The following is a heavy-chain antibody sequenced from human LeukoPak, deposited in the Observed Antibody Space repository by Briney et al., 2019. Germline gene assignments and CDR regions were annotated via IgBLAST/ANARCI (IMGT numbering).Heavy chain of an antibody. V-gene: IGHV1-58*02. CDR1: GFTFTSSA. CDR2: IVVGSGNT. D-gene: IGHD6-19*01. Sequence: SVKVSCKASGFTFTSSAMQWVRQARGQRLEWVGWIVVGSGNTNYAQKFQERVTITRNMSTSTAYMELSSLRSEDTAVYYCAAAQSSGWSPWGQGTLVTVSS. J-gene: IGHJ5*02. CDR3: AAAQSSGWSP.